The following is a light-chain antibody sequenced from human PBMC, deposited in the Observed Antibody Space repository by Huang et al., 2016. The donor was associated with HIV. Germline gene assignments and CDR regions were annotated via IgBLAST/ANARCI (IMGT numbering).Light chain of an antibody. Sequence: DIQMTQSPSSLSTSVGDRVTITCRASQSISSYLNLYQQKPGKAPKRLIYAASRLQRGVPSRFSGSGSGTDFTLTISSLQPEDFATYYCQQSYTTPQLTFGGGTKVEIK. J-gene: IGKJ4*01. CDR3: QQSYTTPQLT. CDR2: AAS. CDR1: QSISSY. V-gene: IGKV1-39*01.